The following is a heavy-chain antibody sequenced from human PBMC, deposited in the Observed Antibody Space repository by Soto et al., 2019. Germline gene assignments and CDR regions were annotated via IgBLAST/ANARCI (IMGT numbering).Heavy chain of an antibody. D-gene: IGHD4-17*01. J-gene: IGHJ4*02. Sequence: PSETLSLTCTISGGSISGFYWGWIRQPPGKGLEWIGNIYYSGSTNYNPSIKSRVTISVDTSKNQFSLKLSSVTAADTAVYYCARRYGPGFDYWGQGTLVTVSS. CDR3: ARRYGPGFDY. CDR2: IYYSGST. V-gene: IGHV4-59*08. CDR1: GGSISGFY.